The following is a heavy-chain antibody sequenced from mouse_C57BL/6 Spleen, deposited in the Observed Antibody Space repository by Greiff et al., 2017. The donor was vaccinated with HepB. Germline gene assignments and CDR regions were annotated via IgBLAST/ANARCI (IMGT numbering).Heavy chain of an antibody. V-gene: IGHV5-4*03. J-gene: IGHJ1*03. CDR3: ASMITTVRYWYFDV. Sequence: EVMLVESGGGLVKPGGSLKLSCAASGFTFSSYAMSWVRQTPEKRLEWVATISDGGSYTYYPDNVKGRFTISRDNAKNNLYLQMSHLKSEDTAMYYCASMITTVRYWYFDVWGTGTTVTVSS. CDR2: ISDGGSYT. CDR1: GFTFSSYA. D-gene: IGHD2-4*01.